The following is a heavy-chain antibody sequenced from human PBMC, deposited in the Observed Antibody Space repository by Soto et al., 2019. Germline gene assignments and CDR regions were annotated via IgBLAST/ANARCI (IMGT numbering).Heavy chain of an antibody. CDR3: AREGGVVVPAARYMDV. CDR1: GGSVSSGSYY. V-gene: IGHV4-61*01. D-gene: IGHD2-2*01. CDR2: IYYSGST. J-gene: IGHJ6*03. Sequence: PSETLSLTCTVSGGSVSSGSYYWSWIRQPPGKGLEWIGYIYYSGSTNYNPSLKSRVTISVDTSKNQFSLKLSSVTAADTAVYYCAREGGVVVPAARYMDVWGKGTTVTVSS.